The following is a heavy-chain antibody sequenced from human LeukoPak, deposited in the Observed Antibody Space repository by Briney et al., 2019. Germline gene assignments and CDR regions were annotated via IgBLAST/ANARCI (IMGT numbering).Heavy chain of an antibody. D-gene: IGHD6-13*01. CDR1: GGSISSSSYY. V-gene: IGHV4-39*01. CDR3: ARVFRGSSWYRYNWFDP. J-gene: IGHJ5*02. CDR2: IYYSGST. Sequence: SETLSLTCTVSGGSISSSSYYWGWIRQPPGKGLEWIGSIYYSGSTYYNPSLKSRVTISVDTSKNQFSLKLSSVTAADTAVYYCARVFRGSSWYRYNWFDPWGQGTLVTVSS.